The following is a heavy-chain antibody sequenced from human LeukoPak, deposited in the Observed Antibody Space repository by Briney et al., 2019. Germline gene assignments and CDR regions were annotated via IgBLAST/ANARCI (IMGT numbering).Heavy chain of an antibody. CDR2: IDTSGDNT. CDR3: AKHWSRFDY. V-gene: IGHV3-23*01. CDR1: GFTFRNYA. J-gene: IGHJ4*02. D-gene: IGHD2-8*02. Sequence: PGGSLRLSCAASGFTFRNYAMSWVRRAPGKGLEWVSAIDTSGDNTYYADSVKGRFTISRDNSRNTLFLQMNSLRAEDTAVYYCAKHWSRFDYWGQGTLVTVSS.